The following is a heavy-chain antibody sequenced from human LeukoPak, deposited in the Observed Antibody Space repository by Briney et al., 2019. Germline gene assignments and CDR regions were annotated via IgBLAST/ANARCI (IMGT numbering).Heavy chain of an antibody. CDR2: IYYSGST. J-gene: IGHJ3*02. CDR1: GGSISSYY. D-gene: IGHD3-16*01. Sequence: SETLSLTCTVSGGSISSYYWSWIRQPPGKGLERIGYIYYSGSTNYNPSLKSRVTISVDTSKNQFSLKLSSVTAADTAVYYCARHWVGSPHAFDIWGQGTMVTVSS. V-gene: IGHV4-59*08. CDR3: ARHWVGSPHAFDI.